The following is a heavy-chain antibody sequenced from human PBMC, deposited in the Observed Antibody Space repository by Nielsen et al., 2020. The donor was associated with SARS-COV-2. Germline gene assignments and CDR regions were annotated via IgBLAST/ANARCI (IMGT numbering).Heavy chain of an antibody. Sequence: ASVKVSCKASGYTFTSYGISWVRQAPGQGLEWMGWISAYNGNTNYAQKLQGRVTMTTDTSTSTAYMELRSLRSDDTAVYYCARTSRDITIFGVVTRYGMDVWGQGTTVTVSS. CDR2: ISAYNGNT. CDR1: GYTFTSYG. V-gene: IGHV1-18*01. CDR3: ARTSRDITIFGVVTRYGMDV. J-gene: IGHJ6*02. D-gene: IGHD3-3*01.